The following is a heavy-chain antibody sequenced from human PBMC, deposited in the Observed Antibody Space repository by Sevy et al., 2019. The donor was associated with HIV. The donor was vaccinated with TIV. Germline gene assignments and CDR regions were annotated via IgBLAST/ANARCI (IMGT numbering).Heavy chain of an antibody. CDR3: AKGLGGQQLVLKGYYYYYYMDV. CDR1: GFTFSSHA. Sequence: AGSLRLSCAASGFTFSSHAMSWVHQAPGKELEWVSAISGSGGSTYYADSVKGRVTISRDNSKNTLYLQMNSLRAEDTAVHYCAKGLGGQQLVLKGYYYYYYMDVWGKGTTVTVSS. D-gene: IGHD6-13*01. V-gene: IGHV3-23*01. J-gene: IGHJ6*03. CDR2: ISGSGGST.